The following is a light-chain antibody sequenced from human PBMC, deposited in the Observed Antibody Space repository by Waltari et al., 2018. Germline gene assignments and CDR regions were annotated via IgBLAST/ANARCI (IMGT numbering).Light chain of an antibody. CDR3: QQYYTTPAT. V-gene: IGKV4-1*01. CDR1: QSILYNFNNKNS. Sequence: DIVMTQSPDPLAVSLGERANIHCKSSQSILYNFNNKNSLAWYQQKPGQPPKVPFYWGTTRESGVPDRFSGSGSETDFTLTISSLQAEDVAVYYCQQYYTTPATFGQGTKVEIK. J-gene: IGKJ1*01. CDR2: WGT.